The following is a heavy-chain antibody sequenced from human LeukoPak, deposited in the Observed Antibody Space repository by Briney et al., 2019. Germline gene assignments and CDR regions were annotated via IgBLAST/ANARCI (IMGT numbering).Heavy chain of an antibody. D-gene: IGHD3-22*01. CDR3: ARDLPYYYDSSGRTDAFDI. Sequence: PGGSLRLSCAASGFTFSSYAMHWVRQAPGKGLEWVAVISYDGSNKYYADSVKGRFTISRDNSKNTLYLQMNSVRAEDTAVYYCARDLPYYYDSSGRTDAFDIWGQGTMVTVSS. CDR2: ISYDGSNK. J-gene: IGHJ3*02. V-gene: IGHV3-30-3*01. CDR1: GFTFSSYA.